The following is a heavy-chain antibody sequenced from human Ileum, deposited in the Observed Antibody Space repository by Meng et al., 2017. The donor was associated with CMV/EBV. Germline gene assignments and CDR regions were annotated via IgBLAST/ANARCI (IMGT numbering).Heavy chain of an antibody. CDR2: IKQDGSEK. Sequence: GESPKISWAAPGFTFSSYWRSWVRPASGKGLEWVANIKQDGSEKYYVDTVKGRFTISRDNAKNSLYLQMTSLRAEDTAVYYCARVAQRYYALWSGNDFDYWGQGTLVTVSS. V-gene: IGHV3-7*01. CDR3: ARVAQRYYALWSGNDFDY. D-gene: IGHD3-3*01. CDR1: GFTFSSYW. J-gene: IGHJ4*02.